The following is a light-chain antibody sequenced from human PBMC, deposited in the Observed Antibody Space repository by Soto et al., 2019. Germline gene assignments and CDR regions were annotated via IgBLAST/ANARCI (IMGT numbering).Light chain of an antibody. CDR2: GAS. V-gene: IGKV3-20*01. J-gene: IGKJ2*01. CDR3: QQYVRSPAYT. CDR1: QSVRSSY. Sequence: EIVLTQSTGTLSLSPGERATLSCRASQSVRSSYLGWYQQKPGQAPRLLIYGASTRATGIADTLSGSGSGTNVTLTVSRLEAEDFAVYCCQQYVRSPAYTFGQGAKLEIK.